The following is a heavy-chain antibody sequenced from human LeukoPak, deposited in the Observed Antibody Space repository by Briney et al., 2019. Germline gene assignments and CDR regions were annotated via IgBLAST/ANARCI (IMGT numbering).Heavy chain of an antibody. CDR3: AKASRVVAATSPVDY. CDR1: GFTFDDYA. J-gene: IGHJ4*02. V-gene: IGHV3-9*01. Sequence: RTGGSLRLSCAASGFTFDDYAMHWVRQAPGKGQEWVSGISWNSGSIGYADSVKGRFTISRDNAKNSLYLQMNSLRAEDTALYYCAKASRVVAATSPVDYWGQGTLVTVSS. D-gene: IGHD2-15*01. CDR2: ISWNSGSI.